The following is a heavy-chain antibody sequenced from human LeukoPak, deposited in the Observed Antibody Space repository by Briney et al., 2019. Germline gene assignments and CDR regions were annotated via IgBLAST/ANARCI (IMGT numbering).Heavy chain of an antibody. CDR1: GYSFTGYY. V-gene: IGHV1-2*02. CDR2: INPDSGGT. J-gene: IGHJ4*02. Sequence: GASVKVSCKASGYSFTGYYMHWVRQAPGQGPEWMGWINPDSGGTKYAQKFQGRVTITRDTSISTVYMELSRLRSDDTAIYYCARDYGGAYDYAAYFFDYWGQGTLVTVSS. CDR3: ARDYGGAYDYAAYFFDY. D-gene: IGHD3-16*01.